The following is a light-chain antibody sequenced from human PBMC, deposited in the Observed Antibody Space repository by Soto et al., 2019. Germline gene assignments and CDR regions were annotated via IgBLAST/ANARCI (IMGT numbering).Light chain of an antibody. V-gene: IGKV3-20*01. J-gene: IGKJ4*01. CDR1: QSVSSSY. Sequence: EIGLTQSPGTLSLSPGERATLSCRASQSVSSSYLAWYQQKPGQAPRPLIYGASSRATGIPDRFSGSGSGTDFTRTISRLEPEAFAVSYCQQYDSSPLTFGGGTKVEIK. CDR2: GAS. CDR3: QQYDSSPLT.